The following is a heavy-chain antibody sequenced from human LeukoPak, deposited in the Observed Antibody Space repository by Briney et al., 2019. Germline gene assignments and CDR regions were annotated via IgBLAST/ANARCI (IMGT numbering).Heavy chain of an antibody. Sequence: SGPTLVHPPPPLTLTFTFSGFSLSTRAAGVGWIRQPPVKALEWLAHTYWNDDKRYSPSLKSWLTITKDTSKNLVVLTMTIMDPVDTATYYWARPPYYYDTIHFDYWGQGALVTVSS. CDR2: TYWNDDK. V-gene: IGHV2-5*01. CDR3: ARPPYYYDTIHFDY. D-gene: IGHD3-22*01. CDR1: GFSLSTRAAG. J-gene: IGHJ4*02.